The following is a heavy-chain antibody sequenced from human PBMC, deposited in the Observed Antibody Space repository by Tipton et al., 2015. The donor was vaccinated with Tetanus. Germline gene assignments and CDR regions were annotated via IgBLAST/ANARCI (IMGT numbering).Heavy chain of an antibody. D-gene: IGHD3-10*01. CDR3: AKDRGEPSFTGDFDY. V-gene: IGHV3-30*18. CDR1: GFTFSSYG. CDR2: ISYDGSNK. J-gene: IGHJ4*02. Sequence: SLRLSCAASGFTFSSYGMHWVRQAPGKGLEWVAVISYDGSNKYYADSVKGRFTISRDNSKNTLYLQMNSLRAEDTAVYYCAKDRGEPSFTGDFDYWGQGTLVTVSS.